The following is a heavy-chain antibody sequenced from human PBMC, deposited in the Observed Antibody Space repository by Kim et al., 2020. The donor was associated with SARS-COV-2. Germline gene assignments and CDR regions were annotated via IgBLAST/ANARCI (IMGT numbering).Heavy chain of an antibody. Sequence: SVKVSCKASGGTFSSYAISWVRQAPGQGLEWMGGIIPIFGTANYAQKFQGRVTITADESTSTAYMELSSLRSEDTAVYYCASSPRGMVRGVIIFYFDYWGQGTLVTVSS. J-gene: IGHJ4*02. CDR1: GGTFSSYA. CDR3: ASSPRGMVRGVIIFYFDY. D-gene: IGHD3-10*01. V-gene: IGHV1-69*13. CDR2: IIPIFGTA.